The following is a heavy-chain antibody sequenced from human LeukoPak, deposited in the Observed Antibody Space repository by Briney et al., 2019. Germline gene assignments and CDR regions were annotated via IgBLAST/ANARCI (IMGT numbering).Heavy chain of an antibody. CDR2: ITPYNGSP. D-gene: IGHD4-17*01. V-gene: IGHV1-18*01. Sequence: ASVKVSCKASGYTFTTAGITWVRQAPGQWLEWLGWITPYNGSPTYAQRLQGRVTLTTDTSTTTAYMELRSLTSDDTAIYYCARGGDGDYDYWGQGTLVTVSS. CDR3: ARGGDGDYDY. J-gene: IGHJ4*02. CDR1: GYTFTTAG.